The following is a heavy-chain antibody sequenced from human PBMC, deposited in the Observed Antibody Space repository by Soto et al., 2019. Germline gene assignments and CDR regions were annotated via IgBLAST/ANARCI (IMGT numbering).Heavy chain of an antibody. D-gene: IGHD2-2*01. CDR2: IIPIFGTA. Sequence: QVQLVQSGAEVKKPGSSVKVSCKASGGTFSSYAISWVRKAPGQGLEWMGGIIPIFGTANYAQKFQGRVTITADKSTSTAYMELSSLRSEDTAVYYCARDLGYCSSTSCYPPNWFDPWGQGTLVTVSS. J-gene: IGHJ5*02. CDR1: GGTFSSYA. CDR3: ARDLGYCSSTSCYPPNWFDP. V-gene: IGHV1-69*06.